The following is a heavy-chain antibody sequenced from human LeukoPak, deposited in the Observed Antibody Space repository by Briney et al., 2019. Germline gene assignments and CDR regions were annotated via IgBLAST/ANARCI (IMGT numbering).Heavy chain of an antibody. CDR3: AKGSYYCSSSSCPQYYYYMDV. V-gene: IGHV3-30*02. Sequence: GVSLTLSCTASGFTFNSYGMHWVRQATGKGLEWVGFIRYDGSDKYYADCVKGRLNISRDNSKKTLYLQMSSLRAEDTAVYYCAKGSYYCSSSSCPQYYYYMDVWGKGTTVTVSS. D-gene: IGHD2-2*01. J-gene: IGHJ6*03. CDR2: IRYDGSDK. CDR1: GFTFNSYG.